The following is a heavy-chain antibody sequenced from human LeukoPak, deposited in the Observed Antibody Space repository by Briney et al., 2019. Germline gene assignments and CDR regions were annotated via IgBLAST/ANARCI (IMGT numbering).Heavy chain of an antibody. D-gene: IGHD3-9*01. CDR3: ALGVYDILAGYFFDY. V-gene: IGHV3-53*04. J-gene: IGHJ4*02. CDR2: IYSGGST. Sequence: PGGSLRLSCAASGFTVSSNYMSWVRQAPGKGLEWVSVIYSGGSTYYADSVKGRFTISRHNSKNTLYLQMNSLRAEDTAVYYCALGVYDILAGYFFDYWGQGTLVTVSS. CDR1: GFTVSSNY.